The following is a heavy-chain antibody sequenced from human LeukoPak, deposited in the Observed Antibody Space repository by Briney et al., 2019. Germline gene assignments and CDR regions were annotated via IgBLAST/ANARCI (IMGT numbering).Heavy chain of an antibody. D-gene: IGHD2-2*01. V-gene: IGHV4-38-2*01. CDR3: ARRDQRNWFDP. Sequence: PSETLSLTCAVSGYSISSGYYWGWLWQPPGKGLEWIGNIYHSGSTYYNPSLKSRVTISLDTSKNQFSLKLSSVTAADTAMYYCARRDQRNWFDPWGQGTLVTVSS. CDR1: GYSISSGYY. J-gene: IGHJ5*02. CDR2: IYHSGST.